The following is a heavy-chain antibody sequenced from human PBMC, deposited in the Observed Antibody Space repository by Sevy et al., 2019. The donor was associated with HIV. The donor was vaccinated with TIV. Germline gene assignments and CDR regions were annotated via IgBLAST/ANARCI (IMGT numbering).Heavy chain of an antibody. CDR2: LFPGNSDI. V-gene: IGHV5-51*01. CDR3: ARSPVDNPIDYFDS. Sequence: GESLKISCQTSGYRFASYWIAWVRQKPGIGLEWVATLFPGNSDIGDSPSFRGRVTASADKSISTTYLQWGSLEASDTGIYFCARSPVDNPIDYFDSWGQGTRVTVSS. J-gene: IGHJ4*02. D-gene: IGHD5-12*01. CDR1: GYRFASYW.